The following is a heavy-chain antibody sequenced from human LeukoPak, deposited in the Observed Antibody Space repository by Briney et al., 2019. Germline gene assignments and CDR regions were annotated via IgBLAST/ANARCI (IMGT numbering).Heavy chain of an antibody. V-gene: IGHV4-39*01. CDR1: GGSISSSRHY. D-gene: IGHD3-22*01. CDR3: VRRVAGSGYRAS. Sequence: SETLSLTCTVSGGSISSSRHYWGWIRQPPGKGLEWIGNILYSGSTNYNPSLKSRVTISVDTSKNQFSLKLSSVTAADTADYYCVRRVAGSGYRASWGQGTLVTVSS. J-gene: IGHJ5*02. CDR2: ILYSGST.